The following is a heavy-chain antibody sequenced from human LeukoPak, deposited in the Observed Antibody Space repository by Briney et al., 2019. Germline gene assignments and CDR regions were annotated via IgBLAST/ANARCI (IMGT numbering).Heavy chain of an antibody. CDR2: INPSGGST. CDR1: GYTFTCYF. D-gene: IGHD4-23*01. J-gene: IGHJ4*02. CDR3: ATAKFGGNSYFDY. V-gene: IGHV1-46*01. Sequence: ASVKVSCKASGYTFTCYFIHWVRQAPGQGLEWMGIINPSGGSTNYAQKFQGRVTMTRDTSTSTVYMELSSLRSEDTAVYYCATAKFGGNSYFDYWGQGTLVTVSS.